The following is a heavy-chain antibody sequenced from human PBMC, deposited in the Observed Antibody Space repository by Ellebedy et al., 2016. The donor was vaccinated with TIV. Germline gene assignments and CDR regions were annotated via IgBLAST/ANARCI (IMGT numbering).Heavy chain of an antibody. CDR1: GASITTQNR. CDR3: ARVIGGCSDFSCYLDP. V-gene: IGHV4-4*02. D-gene: IGHD2-2*01. J-gene: IGHJ5*02. CDR2: TDHSGNV. Sequence: MPSESLSLTCAVSGASITTQNRWQWVRPTPGKGLVWLGATDHSGNVYYSPSLKSRFTILVAKSKNQFSLNLNSVPAADTAIYYCARVIGGCSDFSCYLDPWGQGILVTVSS.